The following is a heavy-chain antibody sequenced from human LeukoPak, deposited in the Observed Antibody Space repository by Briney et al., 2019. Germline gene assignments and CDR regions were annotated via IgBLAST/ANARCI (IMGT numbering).Heavy chain of an antibody. CDR2: ISISSNYI. V-gene: IGHV3-21*01. CDR1: GFTFSNYN. D-gene: IGHD2-15*01. J-gene: IGHJ4*02. Sequence: GGSLRLSYAASGFTFSNYNMNWVRQAPGKGLEWVSCISISSNYIYYPDSVKGRFTISRDNAKNSLYLQMNSLRAEDTAVYYCARDGGGGLDYWGQGTLVTVSS. CDR3: ARDGGGGLDY.